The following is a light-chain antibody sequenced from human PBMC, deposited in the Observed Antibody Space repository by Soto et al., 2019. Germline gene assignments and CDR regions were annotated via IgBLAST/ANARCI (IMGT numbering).Light chain of an antibody. CDR2: DVS. CDR3: CSYAGNFFWV. Sequence: QSVLTQPRSVSGSPGQSVTISCTGTSSDVGGYNYVSWYQQHPGKAPKLMIYDVSKRPSGVPDRFSGSKSGDTASLTISGLQAEDEADYYCCSYAGNFFWVFGGGTKLTVL. V-gene: IGLV2-11*01. J-gene: IGLJ3*02. CDR1: SSDVGGYNY.